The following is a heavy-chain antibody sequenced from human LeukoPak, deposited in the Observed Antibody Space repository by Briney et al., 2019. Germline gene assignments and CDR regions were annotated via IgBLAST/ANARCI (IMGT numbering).Heavy chain of an antibody. CDR3: AKDSALLDYYDRSGYSPRDY. Sequence: GGSLRLSCAASGFTFSSYGMHWVRQAPGKGLEWVAFIRYDGSNKYYADSVKGRFTISRDNSKNTMYLQMNSLRAEDTAVYYCAKDSALLDYYDRSGYSPRDYWGQGTLVTVSS. V-gene: IGHV3-30*02. CDR1: GFTFSSYG. J-gene: IGHJ4*02. CDR2: IRYDGSNK. D-gene: IGHD3-22*01.